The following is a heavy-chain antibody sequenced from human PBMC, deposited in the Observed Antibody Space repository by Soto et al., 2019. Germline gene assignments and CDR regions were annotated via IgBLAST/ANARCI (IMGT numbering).Heavy chain of an antibody. CDR2: IIPIFGTA. J-gene: IGHJ4*02. CDR1: GGTFSSYS. V-gene: IGHV1-69*01. CDR3: ARDGGRHSGGIDY. D-gene: IGHD1-26*01. Sequence: QVQLVQSGAEVKKPGSSVKVSCKASGGTFSSYSINWVRQAPGQGLEWMGEIIPIFGTANYAQKFQGRVTSTADESTSTAYMELSSLRSEDTAVYYCARDGGRHSGGIDYWGQGNLVNVSS.